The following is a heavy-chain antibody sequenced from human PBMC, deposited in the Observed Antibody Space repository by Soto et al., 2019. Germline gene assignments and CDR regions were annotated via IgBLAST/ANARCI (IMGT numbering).Heavy chain of an antibody. CDR2: IWYDGSNK. V-gene: IGHV3-33*01. CDR1: GFTFSSYG. J-gene: IGHJ4*02. D-gene: IGHD1-7*01. Sequence: GGSLRLSCAASGFTFSSYGMHWVRQAPGKGLEWVAVIWYDGSNKYYADSVKGRFTISRDNSKNTLYLQMNSLRAEDTAVYYRARATGTTGYFEYWGKGTLVNVAS. CDR3: ARATGTTGYFEY.